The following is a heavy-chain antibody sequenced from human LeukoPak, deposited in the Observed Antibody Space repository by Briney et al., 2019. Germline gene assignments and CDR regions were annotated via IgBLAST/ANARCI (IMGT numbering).Heavy chain of an antibody. CDR1: GYSFTSYW. J-gene: IGHJ4*02. V-gene: IGHV5-51*01. CDR2: IYPGDSDT. Sequence: GESLKISCKGSGYSFTSYWIGWVRQMPGKGLEWMGIIYPGDSDTRYSPSFQGQVTISADKSISTAYLQWSSLKASDTAMYYCALAGSGGYVSAPIGKYWGQGTLVTVSS. D-gene: IGHD6-19*01. CDR3: ALAGSGGYVSAPIGKY.